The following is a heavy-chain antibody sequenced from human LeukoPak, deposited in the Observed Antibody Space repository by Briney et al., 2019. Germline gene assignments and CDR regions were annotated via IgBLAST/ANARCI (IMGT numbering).Heavy chain of an antibody. CDR2: FDPEDGET. Sequence: ASVKVSCKVSGYTLTELSMHWVRQAPGKGLEWMGGFDPEDGETIYAQKFQGRVTMTEDTSTDTAYMELSSLRSEDTAVYYCATLVGGSGLYLEFFQHWGQGTLVTVSS. CDR1: GYTLTELS. D-gene: IGHD6-19*01. V-gene: IGHV1-24*01. J-gene: IGHJ1*01. CDR3: ATLVGGSGLYLEFFQH.